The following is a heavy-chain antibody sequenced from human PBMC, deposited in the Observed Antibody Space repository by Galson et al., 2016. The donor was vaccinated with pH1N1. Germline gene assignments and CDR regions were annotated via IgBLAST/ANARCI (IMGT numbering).Heavy chain of an antibody. Sequence: PALVKPTQTLTLTCSFSEFSLRTRGMCVSWIRQPPGKALEWLALIDWDDDKYYSTSLKTRLTISKDTSKNQVVLTMTNMDPVDTATYYCARFLYGDYSGYFDYGGQGTLVTVSS. J-gene: IGHJ4*02. CDR2: IDWDDDK. V-gene: IGHV2-70*01. CDR3: ARFLYGDYSGYFDY. CDR1: EFSLRTRGMC. D-gene: IGHD4-17*01.